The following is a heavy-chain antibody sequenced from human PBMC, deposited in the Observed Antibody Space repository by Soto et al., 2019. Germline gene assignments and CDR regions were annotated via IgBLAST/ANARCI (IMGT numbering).Heavy chain of an antibody. CDR1: GYTFTSYG. CDR2: ISAYNGNT. V-gene: IGHV1-18*01. D-gene: IGHD6-6*01. Sequence: ASVKVSCKASGYTFTSYGISWVRQAPGQGLEWMGWISAYNGNTNYAQKLQDRVTMTTDPSTRTAYMELRSLRSDDTAVYYCARKSSSSSWFDPWGQGTLVTVSS. CDR3: ARKSSSSSWFDP. J-gene: IGHJ5*02.